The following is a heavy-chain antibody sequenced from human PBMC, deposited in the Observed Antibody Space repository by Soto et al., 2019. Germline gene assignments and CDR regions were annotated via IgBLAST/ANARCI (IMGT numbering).Heavy chain of an antibody. CDR2: IYYSGST. Sequence: PSETLSLTCTDSGGSISSYYWSCVRHPPGKGLEWIGYIYYSGSTNYNPSLKSRVTISVDTSKNQFSLKLSTVTAADKAGYYCSRDYLENCSFNWFDPWGQGTLVTVSS. D-gene: IGHD6-13*01. V-gene: IGHV4-59*01. J-gene: IGHJ5*02. CDR1: GGSISSYY. CDR3: SRDYLENCSFNWFDP.